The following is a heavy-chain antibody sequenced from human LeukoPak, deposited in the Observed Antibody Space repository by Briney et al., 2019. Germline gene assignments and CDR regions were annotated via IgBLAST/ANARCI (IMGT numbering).Heavy chain of an antibody. Sequence: GGSLRLSCAASGFIFSDFYMSWIRQAPGKGLEWLSDISSSSTDTNYADSVKGRFTISRDNAKNSLFLQLDSLRAEDTAVYYCARKTYYYDSGSYSKSYYFDYWGQGTLVTVSS. D-gene: IGHD3-10*01. CDR3: ARKTYYYDSGSYSKSYYFDY. J-gene: IGHJ4*02. CDR2: ISSSSTDT. V-gene: IGHV3-11*06. CDR1: GFIFSDFY.